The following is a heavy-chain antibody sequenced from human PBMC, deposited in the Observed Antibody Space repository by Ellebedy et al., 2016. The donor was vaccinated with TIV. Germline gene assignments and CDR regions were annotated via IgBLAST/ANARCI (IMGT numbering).Heavy chain of an antibody. CDR3: ERDRQQWLVRYNFDY. D-gene: IGHD6-19*01. J-gene: IGHJ4*02. Sequence: PGGSLRLSCAASGFTFSSYGMHWVRQAPGKGLEWVAVIGYDGSNKYYADSVKGLFTISRDNSKNTLYLQMNSLRAEDTAVYYCERDRQQWLVRYNFDYWGQGTLVTVSS. CDR2: IGYDGSNK. CDR1: GFTFSSYG. V-gene: IGHV3-33*01.